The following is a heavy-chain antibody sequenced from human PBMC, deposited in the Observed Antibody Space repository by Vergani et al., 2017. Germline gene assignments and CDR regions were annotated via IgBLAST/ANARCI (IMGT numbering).Heavy chain of an antibody. J-gene: IGHJ2*01. V-gene: IGHV4-59*01. CDR2: IYYSGST. CDR3: ARDSPWYFDL. Sequence: QVQLQESGPGLVKPSETLSLTCTVSGGSISSYYWSWIWQPPGKGLEWIGYIYYSGSTNYNPSLKSRVTISVDTSKNQFSLKLSSVTAADTAVYYCARDSPWYFDLWGRGTLVTVSS. CDR1: GGSISSYY.